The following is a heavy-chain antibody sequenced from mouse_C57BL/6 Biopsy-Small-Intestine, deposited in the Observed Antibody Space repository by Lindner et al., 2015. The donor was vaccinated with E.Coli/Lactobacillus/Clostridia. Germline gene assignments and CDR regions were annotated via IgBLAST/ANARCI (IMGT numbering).Heavy chain of an antibody. J-gene: IGHJ4*01. CDR3: AREGERGMDY. CDR1: GYSFTGYY. V-gene: IGHV1-18*01. CDR2: IIPYNGGT. Sequence: VQLQESGPELVKPGASVKISCKASGYSFTGYYMHWVKQGPGKSLEWIGLIIPYNGGTNNNQKFKGKATLTVDKSSSTAYMELRSLTSEDSAVYYCAREGERGMDYWGQGTSVTVSS.